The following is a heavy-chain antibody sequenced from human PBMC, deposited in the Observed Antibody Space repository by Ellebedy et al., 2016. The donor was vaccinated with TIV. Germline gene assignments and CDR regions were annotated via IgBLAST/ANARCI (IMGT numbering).Heavy chain of an antibody. CDR3: ARAYSNGRLSD. V-gene: IGHV3-53*01. Sequence: GGSLRLXCAASGFNVSGNYMTWVRQAPRKGLEWVSVMYTVGTTYYAVFDSVKGRFSISRDNSKNTLYLQMNSLRVEDTAVYYCARAYSNGRLSDWGQGTLVTVSS. D-gene: IGHD6-19*01. J-gene: IGHJ4*02. CDR2: MYTVGTT. CDR1: GFNVSGNY.